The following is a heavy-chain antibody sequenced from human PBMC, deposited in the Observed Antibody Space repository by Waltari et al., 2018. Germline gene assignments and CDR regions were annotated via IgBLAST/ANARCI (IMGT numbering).Heavy chain of an antibody. J-gene: IGHJ6*02. CDR3: ARFYCSSTSCFYEDGMDV. Sequence: QVQTVQSGAEVTTPGASVKVSCKASGYTFTDYYMHWVRQAHGPGLEWMGRINANTGGTNYAQKFQGRVTMTRDTSITTAYMELTSLRSDDTAVYYCARFYCSSTSCFYEDGMDVWGQGTTVTVSS. D-gene: IGHD2-2*01. CDR1: GYTFTDYY. V-gene: IGHV1-2*06. CDR2: INANTGGT.